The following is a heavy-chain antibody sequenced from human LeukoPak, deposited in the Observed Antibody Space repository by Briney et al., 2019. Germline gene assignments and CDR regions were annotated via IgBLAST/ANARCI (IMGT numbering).Heavy chain of an antibody. CDR1: GASISTYY. CDR2: IHTSGST. D-gene: IGHD2-21*02. V-gene: IGHV4-4*07. Sequence: PSETLPLTCTVSGASISTYYWTWIRHPAGKGPEWIGRIHTSGSTNYNPSLKSRVNMSVDTSKNQFSLKLKSVSAADTAVYYCARVTDPRYNWFDPWGQGTLVTVSS. J-gene: IGHJ5*02. CDR3: ARVTDPRYNWFDP.